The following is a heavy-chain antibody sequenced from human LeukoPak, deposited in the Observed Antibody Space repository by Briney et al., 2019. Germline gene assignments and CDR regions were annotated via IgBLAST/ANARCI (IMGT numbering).Heavy chain of an antibody. Sequence: PSETLSLTCTVSGGSVSSGSYYWSWIRQPPGKGLEWIGYIYYSGSTNYNPSLKSRVTISVDTSKNQFSLKLSSVTAADTAVYYCARACWSSGWYEAWRFDPWGQGTLVTVSS. CDR3: ARACWSSGWYEAWRFDP. CDR1: GGSVSSGSYY. D-gene: IGHD6-19*01. V-gene: IGHV4-61*01. CDR2: IYYSGST. J-gene: IGHJ5*02.